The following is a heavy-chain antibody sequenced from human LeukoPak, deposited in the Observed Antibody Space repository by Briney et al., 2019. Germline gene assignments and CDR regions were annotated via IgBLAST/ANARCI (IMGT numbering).Heavy chain of an antibody. CDR1: GYTFTSYD. J-gene: IGHJ3*02. D-gene: IGHD3-22*01. Sequence: GASVKVSCKASGYTFTSYDINWVRQATGQGLEWMGWMNPNSGNTGYAQKFQGRVTMTRNTSISTAYMELSSLRSDDTAVYYCAREDDSRGNHAFDIWGQGTMVTVSS. CDR3: AREDDSRGNHAFDI. CDR2: MNPNSGNT. V-gene: IGHV1-8*01.